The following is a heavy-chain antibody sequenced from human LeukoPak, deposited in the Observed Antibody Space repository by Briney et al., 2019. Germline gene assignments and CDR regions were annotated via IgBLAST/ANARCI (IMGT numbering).Heavy chain of an antibody. V-gene: IGHV3-21*01. J-gene: IGHJ4*02. CDR2: ISSSSSYI. CDR1: GFTFSSYS. CDR3: ARVNSSFYYFDY. D-gene: IGHD6-6*01. Sequence: PGGSLRLSCAASGFTFSSYSMNWVRQAPGKGLEWVSSISSSSSYIYYADSVKGRFTISRDNAKNSLYLQMNSLRAEDTAVYYCARVNSSFYYFDYWGQGTLSPSPQ.